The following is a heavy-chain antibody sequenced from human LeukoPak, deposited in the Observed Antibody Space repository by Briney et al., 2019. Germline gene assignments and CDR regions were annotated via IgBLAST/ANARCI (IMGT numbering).Heavy chain of an antibody. J-gene: IGHJ5*02. CDR3: ARELGGPRGAYYDSSGYQNWFDP. V-gene: IGHV4-4*07. CDR2: IYTSGST. CDR1: GGSISSYY. D-gene: IGHD3-22*01. Sequence: SETLSLTCTVSGGSISSYYWSWIRQPAGKGLEWIGRIYTSGSTNYNPSLKSRVTMSVDTSKNQFSLKLSSVTAADTAVYYCARELGGPRGAYYDSSGYQNWFDPWGQGTLVTVSS.